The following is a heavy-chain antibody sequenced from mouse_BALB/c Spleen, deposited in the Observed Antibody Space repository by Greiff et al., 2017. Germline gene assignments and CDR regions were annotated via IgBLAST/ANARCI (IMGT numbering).Heavy chain of an antibody. V-gene: IGHV1-7*01. CDR2: INPSTGYT. CDR1: GYTFTSYW. CDR3: ARYRYGNWGHAMDY. Sequence: QVQLQQSGAELAKPGASVKMSCKASGYTFTSYWMHWVKQRPGQGLEWIGYINPSTGYTEYNQKFKDKATLTADKSSSTAYMQLSSLTSEDSAVYYCARYRYGNWGHAMDYWGQGTSVTVSS. D-gene: IGHD2-1*01. J-gene: IGHJ4*01.